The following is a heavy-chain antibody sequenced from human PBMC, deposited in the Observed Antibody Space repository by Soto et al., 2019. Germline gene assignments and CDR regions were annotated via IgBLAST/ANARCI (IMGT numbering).Heavy chain of an antibody. CDR3: ARGYTPKIIDY. CDR1: GGSINYSNYF. V-gene: IGHV4-39*01. CDR2: IYYTGST. Sequence: SETLSLTCTVSGGSINYSNYFWGWIRQPPGKGLEWIGNIYYTGSTYYNPSLKSRVTISVDTSKNQFSLRLSSVTAADTAVYYCARGYTPKIIDYWGQGSLVTVSS. J-gene: IGHJ4*02. D-gene: IGHD2-2*02.